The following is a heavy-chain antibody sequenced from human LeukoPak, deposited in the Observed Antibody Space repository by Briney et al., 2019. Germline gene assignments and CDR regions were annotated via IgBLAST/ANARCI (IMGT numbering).Heavy chain of an antibody. CDR1: GYTFTNFG. CDR2: ISTNTGNP. V-gene: IGHV7-4-1*02. CDR3: ARLRRNYYDDSGYHFDY. Sequence: ASVKVSCKASGYTFTNFGMNWVRQAPGQGLEWMGWISTNTGNPAYAQGFTGRFVFSLDTSVSTAYLQISGLRAEDTAVYYCARLRRNYYDDSGYHFDYWGQGTLVTVSS. J-gene: IGHJ4*02. D-gene: IGHD3-22*01.